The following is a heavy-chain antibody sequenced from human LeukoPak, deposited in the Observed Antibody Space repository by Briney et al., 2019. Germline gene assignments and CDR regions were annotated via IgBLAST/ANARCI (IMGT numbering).Heavy chain of an antibody. J-gene: IGHJ4*02. Sequence: AGGSLRLSCAASGFPFDDYGMNWVRQVPGKGLEWVSGINWNGGSTGYADSVKGRFTISRDNAKNSLYLQMNSLRAEDTALYYCASTYDSSGSFDYWGQGTLVTVSS. CDR3: ASTYDSSGSFDY. CDR2: INWNGGST. V-gene: IGHV3-20*04. CDR1: GFPFDDYG. D-gene: IGHD3-22*01.